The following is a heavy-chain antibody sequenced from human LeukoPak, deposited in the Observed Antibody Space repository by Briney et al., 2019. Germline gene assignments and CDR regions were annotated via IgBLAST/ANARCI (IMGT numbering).Heavy chain of an antibody. J-gene: IGHJ4*02. V-gene: IGHV1-2*02. Sequence: PGGSLRLSCAASGFTFSTYGMHWVRQAPGQGLEWMGWINPNSGGTNYAQKFQGRVTMTRDTSISTAYMELSRLRSDDTAVYYCARSGKGSSWSNFDYWGQGTLVTVSS. CDR1: GFTFSTYG. CDR2: INPNSGGT. D-gene: IGHD6-13*01. CDR3: ARSGKGSSWSNFDY.